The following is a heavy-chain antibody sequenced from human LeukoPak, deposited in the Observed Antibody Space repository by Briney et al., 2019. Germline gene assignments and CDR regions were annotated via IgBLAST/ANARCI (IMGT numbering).Heavy chain of an antibody. CDR1: GFTFSSYS. V-gene: IGHV3-21*01. CDR2: ISSSSSYI. D-gene: IGHD1-26*01. J-gene: IGHJ4*02. Sequence: GGSLRLSCAASGFTFSSYSMNWVRQAPGKGLEWVSSISSSSSYIYYADSVKGRFTISRDNAKNSLYLQMNSLRAEDTAVYYCARLDLVGATGDYDYWGQGTLVTVSS. CDR3: ARLDLVGATGDYDY.